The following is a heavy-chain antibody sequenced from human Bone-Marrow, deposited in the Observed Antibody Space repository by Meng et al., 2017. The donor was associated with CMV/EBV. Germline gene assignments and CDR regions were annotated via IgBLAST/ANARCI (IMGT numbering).Heavy chain of an antibody. CDR1: GFTFSSYA. Sequence: GESLKISCAASGFTFSSYAMSWVRQAPGKGLEWVSAISGSGGSTYYADSVKGRFIISRDNSKNTLYLQMNSLRAEDTAVYYCAKVSSYYDFWSGYTDQYFDYWGQGTLVTVSS. V-gene: IGHV3-23*01. CDR2: ISGSGGST. D-gene: IGHD3-3*01. J-gene: IGHJ4*02. CDR3: AKVSSYYDFWSGYTDQYFDY.